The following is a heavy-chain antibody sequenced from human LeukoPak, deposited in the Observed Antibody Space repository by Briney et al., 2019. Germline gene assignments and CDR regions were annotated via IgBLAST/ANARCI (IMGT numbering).Heavy chain of an antibody. J-gene: IGHJ5*02. CDR3: VRDTSIAARPGWFDP. CDR1: GFSFRTHW. CDR2: IKDDGRTT. D-gene: IGHD6-6*01. V-gene: IGHV3-74*01. Sequence: GGSLRLSCAASGFSFRTHWMHWVRQAPGKGLVWLSHIKDDGRTTAYADSVKGRFTISRDSAKDILYLQMNNLRAEDTALYYCVRDTSIAARPGWFDPWGQGTLVTVSS.